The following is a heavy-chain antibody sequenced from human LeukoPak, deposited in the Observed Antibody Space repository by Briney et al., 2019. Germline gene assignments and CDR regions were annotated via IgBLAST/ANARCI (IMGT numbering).Heavy chain of an antibody. CDR3: ARDSGPFYDYVWGTYHFDY. Sequence: GGSLRFSCAASGLTFSDYYMSWIRQAPGKGLEWVSYISSSGSTIYYADSVKGRFTISRDNAKNSLYLQMNSLRAEDTAVYYCARDSGPFYDYVWGTYHFDYWGQGTLVTVSS. D-gene: IGHD3-16*02. V-gene: IGHV3-11*01. J-gene: IGHJ4*02. CDR2: ISSSGSTI. CDR1: GLTFSDYY.